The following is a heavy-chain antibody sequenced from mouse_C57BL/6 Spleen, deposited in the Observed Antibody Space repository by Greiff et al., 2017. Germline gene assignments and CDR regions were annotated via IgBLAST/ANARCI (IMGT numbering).Heavy chain of an antibody. CDR3: AREGDGYYGGYYLDY. CDR2: IYPSDSET. V-gene: IGHV1-61*01. J-gene: IGHJ2*01. Sequence: QVQLQQPGAELVRPGSSVKLSCKASGYTFTSYWMDWVKQRPGQGLEWIGNIYPSDSETHYNQKFKDKATLTVDKSSSTAYMQLSSLTSEDSAVYYCAREGDGYYGGYYLDYWGQGTTLTVSS. D-gene: IGHD2-3*01. CDR1: GYTFTSYW.